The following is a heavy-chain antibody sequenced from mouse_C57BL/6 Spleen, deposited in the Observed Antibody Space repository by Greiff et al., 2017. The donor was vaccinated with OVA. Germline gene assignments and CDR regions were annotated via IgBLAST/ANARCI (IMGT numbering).Heavy chain of an antibody. V-gene: IGHV1-72*01. J-gene: IGHJ4*01. CDR1: GYTFTSYW. CDR2: IDTNSGGT. D-gene: IGHD1-1*01. CDR3: ARSDYYGSSYEAMDY. Sequence: QVQLQQPGAELVKPGASVKLSCKASGYTFTSYWMHWVKQRPGRGLEWIGRIDTNSGGTKYTETFKRTATLTVDKPSSTAYMQLSSLTSEDAAVYYCARSDYYGSSYEAMDYWGQGTSVTVSS.